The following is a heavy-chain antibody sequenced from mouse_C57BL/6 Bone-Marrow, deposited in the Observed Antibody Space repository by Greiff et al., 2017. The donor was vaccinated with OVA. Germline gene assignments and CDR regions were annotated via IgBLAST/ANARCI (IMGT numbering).Heavy chain of an antibody. D-gene: IGHD3-1*01. V-gene: IGHV1-42*01. CDR1: GYSFTGYY. CDR3: AWGYVRYYAMDY. Sequence: EVQLQQSGPELVKPGASVKISCKASGYSFTGYYMNWVKQSPEKSLEWIGAINPSTGGTTYNQKFKAKATLTVDKSSSTAYMQLKSLTSEDSAVYYCAWGYVRYYAMDYWGQGTSVTVSS. J-gene: IGHJ4*01. CDR2: INPSTGGT.